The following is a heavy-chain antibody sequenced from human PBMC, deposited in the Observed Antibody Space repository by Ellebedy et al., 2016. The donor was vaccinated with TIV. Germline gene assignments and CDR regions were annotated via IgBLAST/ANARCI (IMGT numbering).Heavy chain of an antibody. J-gene: IGHJ6*02. CDR2: INPNSGGT. Sequence: ASVKVSXKASRYTFTGYYMHWVRQAPGQGLEWMGWINPNSGGTNYAQKFQGWVTMTRDTSISTAYMELSRLRSDDTAVYYCARVSTGTPYGMDVWGQGTTVTVSS. D-gene: IGHD1-7*01. V-gene: IGHV1-2*04. CDR3: ARVSTGTPYGMDV. CDR1: RYTFTGYY.